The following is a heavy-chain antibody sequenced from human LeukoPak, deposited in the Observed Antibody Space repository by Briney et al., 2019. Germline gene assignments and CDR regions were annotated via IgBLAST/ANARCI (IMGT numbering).Heavy chain of an antibody. CDR1: GASISSYY. J-gene: IGHJ4*02. Sequence: SETLSLTCTVSGASISSYYWTWIRQPPGKGQEWIGHLYNSGSPNYNPSLKSRVTISLDTSKNKFSLKLSSVTAADTAVYHCARGWGYFDYWGQGTLSPSPQ. V-gene: IGHV4-59*01. CDR2: LYNSGSP. D-gene: IGHD3-16*01. CDR3: ARGWGYFDY.